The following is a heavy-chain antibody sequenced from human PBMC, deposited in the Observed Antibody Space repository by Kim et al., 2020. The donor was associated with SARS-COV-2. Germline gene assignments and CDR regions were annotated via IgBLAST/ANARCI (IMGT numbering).Heavy chain of an antibody. V-gene: IGHV3-23*01. Sequence: GGSLRHSCEVSGFSFSSSAMSWVRQAPGKGLEWVSSISISGGKTYYVNSVKGRFTISRDNSKNTLYLQMNSLGAEDTAVYYCAKESRPNDYWGQGTLVTV. CDR1: GFSFSSSA. J-gene: IGHJ4*02. CDR3: AKESRPNDY. CDR2: ISISGGKT.